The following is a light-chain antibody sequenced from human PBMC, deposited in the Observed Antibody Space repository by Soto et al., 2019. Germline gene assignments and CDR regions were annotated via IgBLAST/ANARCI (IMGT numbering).Light chain of an antibody. V-gene: IGLV3-1*01. J-gene: IGLJ2*01. CDR3: QARDSSVV. CDR1: KLGDKY. Sequence: SYELPQPPSVSVSPGQTASITCSGDKLGDKYACWYQQKPGQSPVLVIYQDSKRPSGIPERLSGSNSGNTATLTISGTQAMDEADYYCQARDSSVVFGGGTKVTVL. CDR2: QDS.